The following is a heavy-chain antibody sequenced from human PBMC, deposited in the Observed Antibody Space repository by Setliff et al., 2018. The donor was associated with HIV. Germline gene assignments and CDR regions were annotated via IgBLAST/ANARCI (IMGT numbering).Heavy chain of an antibody. V-gene: IGHV3-23*01. CDR1: GFTFSSYA. CDR3: AKISGTFRYIDC. Sequence: GGSLRLSCAASGFTFSSYAMSWVRQAPGKGLEWVSAVSGSGGSTYYADSVKGRFTISRDNSKNTLDLQMNSLRAEDTAVYYCAKISGTFRYIDCWGQGTLVTVSS. J-gene: IGHJ4*02. D-gene: IGHD1-20*01. CDR2: VSGSGGST.